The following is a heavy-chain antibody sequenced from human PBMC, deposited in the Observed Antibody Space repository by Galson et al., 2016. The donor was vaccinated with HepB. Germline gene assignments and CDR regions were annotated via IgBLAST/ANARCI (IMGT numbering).Heavy chain of an antibody. CDR1: GGSISSDTW. V-gene: IGHV4-4*01. J-gene: IGHJ4*02. D-gene: IGHD3-10*01. CDR3: TKRGVFYSGSGELARTVSPPFDS. Sequence: ETLSLTCAVSGGSISSDTWWTWVRQPPGKGLEWIGEIFRSGGTNYNPSLKSRVTISVDKSKNQFSLRLSSVTAADTALYFCTKRGVFYSGSGELARTVSPPFDSWGQGTLVTVSS. CDR2: IFRSGGT.